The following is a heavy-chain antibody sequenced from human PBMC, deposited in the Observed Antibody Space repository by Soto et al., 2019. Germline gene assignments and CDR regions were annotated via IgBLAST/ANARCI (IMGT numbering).Heavy chain of an antibody. J-gene: IGHJ4*02. D-gene: IGHD3-3*01. CDR1: GGSISSGDYY. Sequence: SETLSLTCTVSGGSISSGDYYWSWIRQPPGKGLEWIGYIYYSGSTYYNPSLKSRVTISVDTSKNQFSLKLSSVTAADTAVYYCARGYYDFWSGYSVPNFDYWGQGTLVTVS. CDR3: ARGYYDFWSGYSVPNFDY. CDR2: IYYSGST. V-gene: IGHV4-30-4*01.